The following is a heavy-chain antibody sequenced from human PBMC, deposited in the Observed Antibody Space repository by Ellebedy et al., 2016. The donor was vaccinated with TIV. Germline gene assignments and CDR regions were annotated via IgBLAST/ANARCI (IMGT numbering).Heavy chain of an antibody. CDR2: IYYSGDT. Sequence: PSETLSLTCTVSGGSISRSSYYWGWFRQPPGKGLEWIGNIYYSGDTDYHPSLKSRVTISVDTSKNQFSLKLRSVTAADTAVYYCARNPPTYNWVDSWGQGTLVTVSS. V-gene: IGHV4-39*01. CDR1: GGSISRSSYY. CDR3: ARNPPTYNWVDS. J-gene: IGHJ5*01.